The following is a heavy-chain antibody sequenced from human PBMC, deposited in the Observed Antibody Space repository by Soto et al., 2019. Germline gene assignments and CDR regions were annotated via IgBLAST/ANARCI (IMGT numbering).Heavy chain of an antibody. J-gene: IGHJ6*02. V-gene: IGHV3-23*01. CDR1: GFTFSSYA. Sequence: PGGSLRLSCAASGFTFSSYAMSWVRQAPGKGLEWVSIISGSTGRTYYADSVKGRFTISRDNSKNTVYVQMNSLRAEDTAVYYCAKVTSARVFYFGLDVWGQGTTVTVSS. D-gene: IGHD2-2*01. CDR2: ISGSTGRT. CDR3: AKVTSARVFYFGLDV.